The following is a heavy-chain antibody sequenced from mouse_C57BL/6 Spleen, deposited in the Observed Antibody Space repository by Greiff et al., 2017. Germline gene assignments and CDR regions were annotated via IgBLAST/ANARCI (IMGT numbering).Heavy chain of an antibody. CDR2: IYPGDGDT. Sequence: VQLQQSGPELVKPGASVKISCKASGYAFSSSWMNWVKQRPGKGLEWIGRIYPGDGDTNYNGKFKGKATLTADKSSSTAYMQLSSLTSEDSAVYCCARSPYYDDPYFDVWGTGTTVTVSS. CDR1: GYAFSSSW. V-gene: IGHV1-82*01. D-gene: IGHD2-13*01. J-gene: IGHJ1*03. CDR3: ARSPYYDDPYFDV.